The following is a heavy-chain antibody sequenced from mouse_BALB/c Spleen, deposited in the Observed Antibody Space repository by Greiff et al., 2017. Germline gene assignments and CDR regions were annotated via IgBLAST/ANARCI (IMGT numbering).Heavy chain of an antibody. CDR1: GYSITSDYA. J-gene: IGHJ1*01. CDR3: ARDYFDV. V-gene: IGHV3-2*02. CDR2: ISYSGST. Sequence: EVQLQQSGPGLVKPSQSLSLTCTVTGYSITSDYAWNWIRQFPGNKLEWMGYISYSGSTSYNPSLKSRISITRDTSKNQFFLQLNSVTTEDTATYYCARDYFDVWGAGTTVTVSS.